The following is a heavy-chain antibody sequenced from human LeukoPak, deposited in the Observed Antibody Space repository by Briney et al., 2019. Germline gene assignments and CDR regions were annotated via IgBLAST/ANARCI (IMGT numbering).Heavy chain of an antibody. V-gene: IGHV3-23*01. D-gene: IGHD2-2*02. Sequence: GGSLRLSCAASGFTFSNYGMSWVRQAPGKGLEWVSLISGSGSSTYYADSVKGRFTISRDNSKNTLYLQMNSLRVEDTAVYYCAKGRGDCSSTSCYRAAFDIWGQRTMVTVSS. J-gene: IGHJ3*02. CDR2: ISGSGSST. CDR3: AKGRGDCSSTSCYRAAFDI. CDR1: GFTFSNYG.